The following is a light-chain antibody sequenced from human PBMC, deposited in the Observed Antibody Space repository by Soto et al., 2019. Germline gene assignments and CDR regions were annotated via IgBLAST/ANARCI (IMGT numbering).Light chain of an antibody. CDR3: QQYEDSPVT. CDR2: DAS. J-gene: IGKJ1*01. V-gene: IGKV3-20*01. CDR1: QSVSSY. Sequence: EIVMTQSPATLSLSPGERATLSCRASQSVSSYLAWYQLKPGQAPRLLVYDASDRATGIPDRFSGSGSGTDFTLTISRLAPEDFAVYYCQQYEDSPVTFGQGTKVDI.